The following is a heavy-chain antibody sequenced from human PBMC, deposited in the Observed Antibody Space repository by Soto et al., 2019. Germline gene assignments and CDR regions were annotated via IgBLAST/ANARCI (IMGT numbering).Heavy chain of an antibody. CDR2: IDPSDSYT. Sequence: GESLKISCKGSGYSFTSYWISWVRQMPGKGLEWMGRIDPSDSYTNYSPSFQGHVTISADKSISTAYLQWSSLKASDTAMYYCATPYYDILTGYLPSYGMDVWGQVTTVTVSS. D-gene: IGHD3-9*01. V-gene: IGHV5-10-1*01. J-gene: IGHJ6*02. CDR1: GYSFTSYW. CDR3: ATPYYDILTGYLPSYGMDV.